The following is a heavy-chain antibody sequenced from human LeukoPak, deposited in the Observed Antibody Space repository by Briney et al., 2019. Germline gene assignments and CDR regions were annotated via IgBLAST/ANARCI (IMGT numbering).Heavy chain of an antibody. D-gene: IGHD3-9*01. CDR3: ARHRSRGRTISPFDY. V-gene: IGHV4-4*07. CDR1: GGSISSYY. Sequence: SETLSLTCTVSGGSISSYYWSWIRQPAGKGLEWIGRIYSSGSTNYNPSLKSRVTISVDTSKNQFSLKLSSVTAADTAVYYCARHRSRGRTISPFDYWGQGALVTVSS. J-gene: IGHJ4*02. CDR2: IYSSGST.